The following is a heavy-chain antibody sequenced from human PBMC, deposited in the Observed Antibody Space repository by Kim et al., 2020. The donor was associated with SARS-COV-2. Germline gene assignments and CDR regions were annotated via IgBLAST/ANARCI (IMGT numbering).Heavy chain of an antibody. CDR3: ARSTRVDIVVVVAAFDLDPFDY. CDR2: ISSSSSYI. J-gene: IGHJ4*02. V-gene: IGHV3-21*01. CDR1: GFTFSSYS. D-gene: IGHD2-15*01. Sequence: GGSLRLSCAASGFTFSSYSMNWVRQAPGKGLEWVSSISSSSSYIYYADTVKGRFTISRDNAKNSLYLQMNSLRAEDTAVYYCARSTRVDIVVVVAAFDLDPFDYWGQGTLVTVSS.